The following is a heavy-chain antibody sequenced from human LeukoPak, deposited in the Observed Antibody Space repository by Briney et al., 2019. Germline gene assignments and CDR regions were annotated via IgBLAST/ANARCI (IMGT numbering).Heavy chain of an antibody. V-gene: IGHV3-74*01. CDR1: GFTFSTYW. J-gene: IGHJ4*02. CDR2: ISGDGSTT. D-gene: IGHD1-7*01. CDR3: ARDNNWNYPNY. Sequence: GGSLRLSCAASGFTFSTYWMHWVRQAPGKGLVWVSRISGDGSTTRYADSVKGRFTISRDNAKNTLSLQTSSLRAEDTAVYYCARDNNWNYPNYWGQGTLVTVSS.